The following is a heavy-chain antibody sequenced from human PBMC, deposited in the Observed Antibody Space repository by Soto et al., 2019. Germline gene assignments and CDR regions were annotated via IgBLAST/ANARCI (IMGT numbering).Heavy chain of an antibody. J-gene: IGHJ6*02. D-gene: IGHD5-18*01. CDR1: GYSFTSYW. Sequence: GESLKISCKGSGYSFTSYWIGWVRQMPGKGLEWMGIIYPGDSDTRYSPSFQGQVTISADKSISTAYLQWSSLKASDTAMYYCARHRPADTAMVSYYGMDVWGQGTTVTV. V-gene: IGHV5-51*01. CDR2: IYPGDSDT. CDR3: ARHRPADTAMVSYYGMDV.